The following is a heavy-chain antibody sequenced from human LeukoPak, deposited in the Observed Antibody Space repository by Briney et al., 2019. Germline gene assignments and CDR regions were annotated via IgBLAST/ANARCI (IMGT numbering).Heavy chain of an antibody. V-gene: IGHV4-59*01. CDR1: GGSISSYY. Sequence: SETLSLTCTVSGGSISSYYWSWIRQPPGKGLEWIGYLYYTGSTNYNPSLKSRVTISVDTSKNRFSLKLSSVTAADTAVYYCAVDREGAFDYWGQGTLVTVSS. CDR3: AVDREGAFDY. J-gene: IGHJ4*02. D-gene: IGHD1-14*01. CDR2: LYYTGST.